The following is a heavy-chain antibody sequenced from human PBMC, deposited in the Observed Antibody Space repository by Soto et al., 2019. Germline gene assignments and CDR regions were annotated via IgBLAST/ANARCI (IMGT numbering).Heavy chain of an antibody. V-gene: IGHV3-66*01. J-gene: IGHJ4*02. Sequence: EVQLVESGGGLVQPGGSLRLSCAASGLTVSTNPMSCVRQAPGKGLEWVSVIYTGGGTHYADSVTGRFTISRDNSKNTVNLPMNSLRPEDTAVYYCAREGSGHWGQGTLVTVSS. CDR1: GLTVSTNP. CDR2: IYTGGGT. CDR3: AREGSGH.